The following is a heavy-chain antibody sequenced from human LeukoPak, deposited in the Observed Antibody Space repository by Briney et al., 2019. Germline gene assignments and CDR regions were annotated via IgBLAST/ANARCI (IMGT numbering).Heavy chain of an antibody. CDR2: INHSGST. Sequence: PSETLSLTCAVSGGSISSYYWSWVRQPPGKGLEWIGEINHSGSTNYNPSLKSRVTISVDTSKNQFSLKLSSVTAADTAVYYCARGYQLTPFDPWGQGTLVTVSS. D-gene: IGHD1-1*01. J-gene: IGHJ5*02. CDR1: GGSISSYY. CDR3: ARGYQLTPFDP. V-gene: IGHV4-34*01.